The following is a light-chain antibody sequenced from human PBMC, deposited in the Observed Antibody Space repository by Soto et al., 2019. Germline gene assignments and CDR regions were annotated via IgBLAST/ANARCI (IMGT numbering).Light chain of an antibody. CDR2: GAF. CDR1: QRISNNF. V-gene: IGKV3-20*01. Sequence: VLTQSPATLSLSPGERATLSCRASQRISNNFLAWYQHTPGQPPRVLIYGAFSRASGVPDRFSGSGSGTDFTLTISRLEPEDFVVYYCQQYGTSPQTFGLGTKVEFK. CDR3: QQYGTSPQT. J-gene: IGKJ1*01.